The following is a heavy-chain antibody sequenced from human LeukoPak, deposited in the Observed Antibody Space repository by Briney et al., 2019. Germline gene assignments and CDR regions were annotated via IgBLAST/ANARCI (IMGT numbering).Heavy chain of an antibody. CDR3: ARDPLCSGGSCYSSWFDP. CDR1: GYTFTGYY. Sequence: ASVKVSCKASGYTFTGYYKHWVRQAPGQGLEWMGWINPNSGGTNYAQKFQGRVTMTRDTSISTAYMELSRLRSDDTAVYYCARDPLCSGGSCYSSWFDPWGQGTLVTVSS. D-gene: IGHD2-15*01. CDR2: INPNSGGT. J-gene: IGHJ5*02. V-gene: IGHV1-2*02.